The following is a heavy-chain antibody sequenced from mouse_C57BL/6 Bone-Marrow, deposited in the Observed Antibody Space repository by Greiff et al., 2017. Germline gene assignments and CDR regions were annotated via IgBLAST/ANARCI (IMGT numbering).Heavy chain of an antibody. D-gene: IGHD1-1*01. V-gene: IGHV5-17*01. CDR3: ARRDYGSSPHWYFDV. Sequence: EVKLQESGGGLVKPGGSLKLSCAASGFSFSDYGMHWVRQAPEKGLEWVAYISSGSSTIYYADTVKGRFTISSDNAKNNLFLQMTSLRSDDTAMYYCARRDYGSSPHWYFDVWGTGTTVTVSA. CDR2: ISSGSSTI. CDR1: GFSFSDYG. J-gene: IGHJ1*03.